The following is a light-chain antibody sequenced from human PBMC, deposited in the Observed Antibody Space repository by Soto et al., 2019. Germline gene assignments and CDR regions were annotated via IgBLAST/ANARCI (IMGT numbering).Light chain of an antibody. V-gene: IGLV2-14*03. J-gene: IGLJ2*01. Sequence: QSALTQHASVSGSPGQSITISCTGTSVGVYNFVSWYQHHPGKAPKLLIYDVTNRPSGVSDRFSGSKSGNTASLTISGLQAEDEADYYCSSYTRSTTLMVFGVGTKLTVL. CDR1: SVGVYNF. CDR3: SSYTRSTTLMV. CDR2: DVT.